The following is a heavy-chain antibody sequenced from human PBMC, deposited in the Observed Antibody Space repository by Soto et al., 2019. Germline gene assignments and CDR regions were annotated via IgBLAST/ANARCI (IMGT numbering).Heavy chain of an antibody. CDR3: ARVPSIIASITMRVVVIPYFDY. CDR2: ISAYNGNT. CDR1: GYTFTSYG. V-gene: IGHV1-18*01. J-gene: IGHJ4*02. D-gene: IGHD3-22*01. Sequence: QVQLVQSGAEVKKPGASVKVSCKASGYTFTSYGISWVRQAPGQGLEWMGWISAYNGNTNYAQKLQGRVTMTTDTTTSXXYXEXRRLRSDDTAVYYCARVPSIIASITMRVVVIPYFDYWGQGTLVTVSS.